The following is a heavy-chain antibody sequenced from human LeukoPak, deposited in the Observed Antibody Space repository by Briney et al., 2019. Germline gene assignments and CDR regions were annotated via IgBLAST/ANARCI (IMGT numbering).Heavy chain of an antibody. Sequence: PGGSLRLSCAASGFTSSSYGMHWVRQAPGKGLEWVAVIWYDGSNKYYADSVKGRFTISRDNSKNTLYLQMNSLRAEDTAVYYCARGWLPLYYYYGMDVWGQGTTVTVSS. CDR2: IWYDGSNK. V-gene: IGHV3-33*01. CDR1: GFTSSSYG. CDR3: ARGWLPLYYYYGMDV. D-gene: IGHD3-22*01. J-gene: IGHJ6*02.